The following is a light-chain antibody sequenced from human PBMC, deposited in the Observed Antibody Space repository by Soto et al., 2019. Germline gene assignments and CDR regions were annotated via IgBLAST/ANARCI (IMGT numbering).Light chain of an antibody. V-gene: IGKV3-15*01. Sequence: EIVMTQSPATLSVSPGERATPSCRASQSVSSNLAWYQQKPGQAPRLLIYGASTRATGIPARFSGSGSGTEFTLTISSLQSEDFAVYYCQQYNYWPPYTFGQGTKLEIK. CDR3: QQYNYWPPYT. CDR2: GAS. J-gene: IGKJ2*01. CDR1: QSVSSN.